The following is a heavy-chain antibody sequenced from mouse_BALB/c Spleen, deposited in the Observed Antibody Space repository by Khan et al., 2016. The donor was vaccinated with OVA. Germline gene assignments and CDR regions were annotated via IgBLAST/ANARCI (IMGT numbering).Heavy chain of an antibody. V-gene: IGHV1S136*01. CDR3: ARGNWQSYYFDY. CDR2: INPYNGGT. CDR1: GYTFTNYV. J-gene: IGHJ2*01. Sequence: VQLQQSGPELVKPGASVKMSCKASGYTFTNYVLHWVKQKPGQGLEWIGYINPYNGGTKYNEKFKGKATLASDKSSITAYIDLSSLTSEDSAGYYCARGNWQSYYFDYWGQGTTLTLSS. D-gene: IGHD4-1*01.